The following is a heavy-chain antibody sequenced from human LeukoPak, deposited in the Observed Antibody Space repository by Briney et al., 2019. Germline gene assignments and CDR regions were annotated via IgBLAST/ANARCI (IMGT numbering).Heavy chain of an antibody. J-gene: IGHJ4*02. Sequence: GGSLRLSCSASGFTFSSYAMHWVRQAPGKGLEWVSYITSISSTIYYADSVKGRFTISRDNAKNSLYLQMNSLRDEDTAVYYCARIIAAAGTGFDYWGQGTLVTVSS. D-gene: IGHD6-13*01. CDR2: ITSISSTI. V-gene: IGHV3-48*02. CDR3: ARIIAAAGTGFDY. CDR1: GFTFSSYA.